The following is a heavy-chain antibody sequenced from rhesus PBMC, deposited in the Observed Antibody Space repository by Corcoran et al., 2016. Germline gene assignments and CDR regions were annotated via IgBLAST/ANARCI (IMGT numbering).Heavy chain of an antibody. CDR1: GYSFTSHY. CDR3: TRDKSGGFDS. Sequence: QVQLVQSGGEIKQPGASVKLSCKASGYSFTSHYTHWVRHAPGQGLEWLEQISPDNGNKHYAQTFQGRVTITTDTSTSTAYMALSSLRSEDTAVYYCTRDKSGGFDSWGQGVLVIVSS. J-gene: IGHJ4*01. CDR2: ISPDNGNK. V-gene: IGHV1-180*01.